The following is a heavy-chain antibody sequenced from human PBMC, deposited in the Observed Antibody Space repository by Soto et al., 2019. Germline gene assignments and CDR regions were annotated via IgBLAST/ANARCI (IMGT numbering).Heavy chain of an antibody. J-gene: IGHJ4*02. V-gene: IGHV4-28*01. D-gene: IGHD3-10*01. CDR1: SYSTSTGNW. CDR3: AGAPYGSGSYFFDY. Sequence: EPLSLTRAGCSYSTSTGNWWGLIRQPPEKGLEGVGYIYYSGSTYYNPSLKSGVTRSVDTSKNQFSLKLSSVTAVDTAVYYCAGAPYGSGSYFFDYWGQGTLVTV. CDR2: IYYSGST.